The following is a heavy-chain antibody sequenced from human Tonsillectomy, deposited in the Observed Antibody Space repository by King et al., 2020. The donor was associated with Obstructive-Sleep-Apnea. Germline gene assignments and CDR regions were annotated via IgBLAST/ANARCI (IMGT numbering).Heavy chain of an antibody. J-gene: IGHJ4*02. D-gene: IGHD4-17*01. CDR3: ARRVGHDYGDNALDY. CDR2: IYPGDSDT. CDR1: GYSCTNYW. V-gene: IGHV5-51*01. Sequence: VQLVESGAEVKKPGESLKISCKGSGYSCTNYWIGWVRQMPGRGLEWMGIIYPGDSDTRYSPSFQGQVTISADKSISTAYLQWSSLKASDTAIYYCARRVGHDYGDNALDYWRQGTLFPVSS.